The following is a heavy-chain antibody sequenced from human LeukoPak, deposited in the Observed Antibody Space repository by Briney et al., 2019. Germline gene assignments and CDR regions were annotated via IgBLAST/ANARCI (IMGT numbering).Heavy chain of an antibody. CDR1: GGSFSGYY. V-gene: IGHV4-34*01. J-gene: IGHJ5*02. CDR2: INHSGST. D-gene: IGHD3-3*01. CDR3: ATGWSGYYWTT. Sequence: PSETLSLTCAVYGGSFSGYYWSWIRQPPGKGLEWIGEINHSGSTNYNPSLKSRVTISVDTSKNQFSLKLSSVTAADTAVYYCATGWSGYYWTTWGQGTLVAVSS.